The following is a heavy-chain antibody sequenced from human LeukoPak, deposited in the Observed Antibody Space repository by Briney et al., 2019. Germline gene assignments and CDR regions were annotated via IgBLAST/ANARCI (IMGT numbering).Heavy chain of an antibody. V-gene: IGHV3-21*01. J-gene: IGHJ4*02. CDR1: GFTFSSYS. CDR2: ISSSSSYI. D-gene: IGHD4-23*01. CDR3: ARGDYGGNSWWLY. Sequence: GGSLRLSCAASGFTFSSYSMNWVRQAPGKGLEWVSSISSSSSYIYYADSVKGRFTISRDNAKNSLYLQMNSLRAEDTAVYYCARGDYGGNSWWLYWGQGTLVTVSS.